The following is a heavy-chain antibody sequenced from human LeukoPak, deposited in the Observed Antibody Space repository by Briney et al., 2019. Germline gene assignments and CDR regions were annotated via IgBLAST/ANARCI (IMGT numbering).Heavy chain of an antibody. Sequence: SVKVSCKASGGTFSSYAISWVRQAPGQGLEWMGGIIPIFGTANYAQKFQGRVTITADESTSTAYMELSSLRSEDTAVYYCARERYSGGSCYGGPYYFDYWGQGTLVTVSS. V-gene: IGHV1-69*13. J-gene: IGHJ4*02. CDR3: ARERYSGGSCYGGPYYFDY. CDR1: GGTFSSYA. CDR2: IIPIFGTA. D-gene: IGHD2-15*01.